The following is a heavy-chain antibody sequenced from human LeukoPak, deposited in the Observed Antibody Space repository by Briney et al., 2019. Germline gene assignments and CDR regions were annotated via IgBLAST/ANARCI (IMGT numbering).Heavy chain of an antibody. CDR2: IYSGGST. CDR3: AKEHGPSVAAPRGDY. J-gene: IGHJ4*02. V-gene: IGHV3-53*01. CDR1: GFTVSSNY. Sequence: GGSLRLSCAASGFTVSSNYMSWVRQAPGKGLEWVSVIYSGGSTYYADFVKGRFTISRDNSKNTLYLQMNSLRAEDTAVYYCAKEHGPSVAAPRGDYWGQGTLVTVSS. D-gene: IGHD6-19*01.